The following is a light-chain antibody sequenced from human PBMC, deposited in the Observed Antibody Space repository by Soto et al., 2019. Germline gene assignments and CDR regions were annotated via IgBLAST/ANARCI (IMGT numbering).Light chain of an antibody. CDR3: QQYTDWPTT. CDR2: GAS. CDR1: QSISTT. Sequence: EIVMTQSTATLSVSPGEGATLSCRASQSISTTVAWYQQKPGQATRLLIYGASTRATGIPVRFTGSGSGTEFTLIISSLQSEDLAVYYCQQYTDWPTTFGQGTKVEIK. J-gene: IGKJ1*01. V-gene: IGKV3-15*01.